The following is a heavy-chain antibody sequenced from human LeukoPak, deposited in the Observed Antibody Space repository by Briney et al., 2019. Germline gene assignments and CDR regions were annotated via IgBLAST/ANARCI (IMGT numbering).Heavy chain of an antibody. V-gene: IGHV4-34*01. CDR2: INHSGST. CDR3: ARGRQWLVRRGVYFDY. CDR1: GGSFSGYY. Sequence: PSETLSLTCAVYGGSFSGYYWSWLRQPPGKGLEWVGEINHSGSTNYNPSLKSRVTISVDTSKNQFSLKLSSVTAADTAVYYCARGRQWLVRRGVYFDYWGQGTLVTVSS. J-gene: IGHJ4*02. D-gene: IGHD6-19*01.